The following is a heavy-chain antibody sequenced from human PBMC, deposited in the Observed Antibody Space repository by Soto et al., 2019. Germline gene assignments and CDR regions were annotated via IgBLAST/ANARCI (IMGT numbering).Heavy chain of an antibody. Sequence: GASVKVSCKASGGTFSSYASTWLRQAPGQGLEWMGGIIPIFGTANYAQKFQGRVTITADESTSTAYMELSSLRSEDTAVYYCARAPYSSSPVDYYYYYGMDVWGQGTTVTVSS. CDR1: GGTFSSYA. V-gene: IGHV1-69*01. D-gene: IGHD6-6*01. CDR3: ARAPYSSSPVDYYYYYGMDV. CDR2: IIPIFGTA. J-gene: IGHJ6*02.